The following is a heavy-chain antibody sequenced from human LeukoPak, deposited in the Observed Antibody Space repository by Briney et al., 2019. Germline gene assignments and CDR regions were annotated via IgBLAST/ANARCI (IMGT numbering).Heavy chain of an antibody. J-gene: IGHJ6*03. CDR3: ARDPRYCSSTSCYTFYYYYYYMDV. V-gene: IGHV3-74*01. Sequence: GGSLRLSCAASGFTFSSYWMHWVRQAPGKGLVWVSRINSDGSSTSYADSVKGRFTISRDNAKNTLYLQMNRLRAEDTAVYYCARDPRYCSSTSCYTFYYYYYYMDVWGKGTTVTVSS. CDR2: INSDGSST. CDR1: GFTFSSYW. D-gene: IGHD2-2*02.